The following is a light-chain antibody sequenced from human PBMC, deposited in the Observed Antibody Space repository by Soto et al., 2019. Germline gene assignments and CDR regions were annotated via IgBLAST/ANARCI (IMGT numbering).Light chain of an antibody. CDR1: QSVRSNY. Sequence: ETVLTQSPGTVYLSPGERATLSGTTSQSVRSNYLAWYQQKPGQAPRLLIYGVFSRATGIPDRFSGSGSGTDFTLTISGLEPEDSEVYYCQSYDGSHRTFGQGTKLEI. CDR3: QSYDGSHRT. V-gene: IGKV3-20*01. CDR2: GVF. J-gene: IGKJ2*01.